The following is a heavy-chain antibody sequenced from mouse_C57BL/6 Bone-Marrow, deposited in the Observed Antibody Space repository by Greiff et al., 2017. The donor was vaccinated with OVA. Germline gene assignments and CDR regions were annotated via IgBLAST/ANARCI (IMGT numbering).Heavy chain of an antibody. CDR3: GRDGTTVVDYAMDY. D-gene: IGHD1-1*01. J-gene: IGHJ4*01. CDR1: GFTFSSYA. Sequence: EVKLVESGGGLVKPGGSLKLSCAASGFTFSSYAMSWVRQTPEKRLEWVATISDGGSYTYYPDNVKGRFTISRDNAKNNLYLQMSHLKSEDTAMYYCGRDGTTVVDYAMDYWGQGTSVTVSS. CDR2: ISDGGSYT. V-gene: IGHV5-4*01.